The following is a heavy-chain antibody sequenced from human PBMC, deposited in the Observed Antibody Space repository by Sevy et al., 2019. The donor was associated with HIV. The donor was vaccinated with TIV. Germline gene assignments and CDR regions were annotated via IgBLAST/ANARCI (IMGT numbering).Heavy chain of an antibody. CDR1: GDSISSYY. Sequence: SETLSLTCTVSGDSISSYYWSWIRQPAGKGLEWIGRIYTSGSTNYNPSLKSRVTMSVDTSKNQFSLKLSSVTAADTAVYYCARDPYDSSGYYYDYWGQGTLVTVSS. V-gene: IGHV4-4*07. CDR2: IYTSGST. CDR3: ARDPYDSSGYYYDY. J-gene: IGHJ4*02. D-gene: IGHD3-22*01.